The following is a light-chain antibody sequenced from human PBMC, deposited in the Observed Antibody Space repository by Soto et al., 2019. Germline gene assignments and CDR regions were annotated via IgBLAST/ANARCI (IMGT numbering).Light chain of an antibody. V-gene: IGLV4-69*01. J-gene: IGLJ1*01. CDR2: LNSDGSH. CDR1: SGHSSYA. CDR3: QTWGTGIHV. Sequence: QLVLTQSPSASASLGASVKLTCTLSSGHSSYAIAWHQQQPEKGPRYLMKLNSDGSHSKGDGIPDRFSGSSSGAERYLIISSLQSEDEADYYCQTWGTGIHVCGTGTKLTVL.